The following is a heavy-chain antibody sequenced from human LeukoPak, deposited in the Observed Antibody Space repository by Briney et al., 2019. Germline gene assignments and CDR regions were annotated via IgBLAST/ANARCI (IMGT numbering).Heavy chain of an antibody. CDR2: ISAYNGNT. CDR1: GYTFTSYY. J-gene: IGHJ6*03. V-gene: IGHV1-18*04. CDR3: ARSGIYCSSTSCYGYMDV. Sequence: GASVKVSCKASGYTFTSYYMHWVRQAPGQGLEWMGWISAYNGNTNYAQKLQGRVTMTTDTSTSTAYMELRSLRSDDTAVYYCARSGIYCSSTSCYGYMDVWGKGTTVTVSS. D-gene: IGHD2-2*01.